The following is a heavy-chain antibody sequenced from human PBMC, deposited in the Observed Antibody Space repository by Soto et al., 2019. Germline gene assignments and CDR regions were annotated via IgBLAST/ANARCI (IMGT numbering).Heavy chain of an antibody. D-gene: IGHD2-21*02. CDR1: GFPFTSSA. J-gene: IGHJ6*02. CDR2: IVVGSGNT. CDR3: AADTVVVTAIHDYYYGMDV. V-gene: IGHV1-58*01. Sequence: LVKVSCNASGFPFTSSAVQCVRQARGQRLQWVGWIVVGSGNTNYAQKFQERVTITRDMSTSTAYMELSSLRSEDTAVYYCAADTVVVTAIHDYYYGMDVWGQGTTVTVSS.